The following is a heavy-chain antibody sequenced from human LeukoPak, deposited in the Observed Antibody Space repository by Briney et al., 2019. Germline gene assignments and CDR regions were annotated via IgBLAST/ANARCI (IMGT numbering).Heavy chain of an antibody. J-gene: IGHJ4*02. CDR2: ISYDGSNK. CDR3: AISGSGTSYNEQFDY. CDR1: GFTFSNYG. Sequence: PGGSLRLSCAASGFTFSNYGMHWVRQAPGKGLEWVAVISYDGSNKYYADSVKGRFTISRDNSKNTLYLQMNSLRAEDTAVYYCAISGSGTSYNEQFDYWGQGTLVTVSS. D-gene: IGHD3-10*01. V-gene: IGHV3-30*19.